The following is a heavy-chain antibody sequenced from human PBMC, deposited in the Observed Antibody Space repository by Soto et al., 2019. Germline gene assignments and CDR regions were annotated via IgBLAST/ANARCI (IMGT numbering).Heavy chain of an antibody. CDR3: ASGDYYYYGMDV. Sequence: QVQLQESGPGLVRPSETLSLTCTVSGGSISTYYWIWIRQPPGKGLEWIGYIYYSGSTNYNPSLKSRVAISVDTSKNKCSLKLSSVTAADTAVYYCASGDYYYYGMDVWGQGTTVTVSS. D-gene: IGHD3-16*01. CDR1: GGSISTYY. J-gene: IGHJ6*02. V-gene: IGHV4-59*01. CDR2: IYYSGST.